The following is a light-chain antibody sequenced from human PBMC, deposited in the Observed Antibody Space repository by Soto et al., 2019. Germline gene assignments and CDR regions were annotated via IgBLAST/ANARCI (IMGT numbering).Light chain of an antibody. V-gene: IGLV2-11*01. J-gene: IGLJ2*01. CDR1: SSDVGGYNY. CDR3: CSYAGSYTVL. Sequence: SALTQPRSVSGSPGQSVTISCTGTSSDVGGYNYVSWYQQHPGKAPKLMIYDVSKRPSGVPDRFSGSKSGNTASLTISGLQAEDEADYYCCSYAGSYTVLFGGGTQLTVL. CDR2: DVS.